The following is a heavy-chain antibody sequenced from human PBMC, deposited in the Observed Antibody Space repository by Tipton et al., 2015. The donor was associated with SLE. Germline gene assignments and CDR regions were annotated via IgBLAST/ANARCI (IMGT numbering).Heavy chain of an antibody. Sequence: TLSLTCTVSGGSISSHYWSWIRQPPGKGLEWIGYIYYSGSTNYNPSLKSRVTISVDTSKNQFSLKLSSVTAADTAVYYCARMWGHDFWSGYSSFDPWGQGNLVTVSS. D-gene: IGHD3-3*01. CDR3: ARMWGHDFWSGYSSFDP. J-gene: IGHJ5*02. V-gene: IGHV4-59*11. CDR2: IYYSGST. CDR1: GGSISSHY.